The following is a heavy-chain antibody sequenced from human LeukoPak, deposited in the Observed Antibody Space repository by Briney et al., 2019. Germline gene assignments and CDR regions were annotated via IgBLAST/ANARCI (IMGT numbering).Heavy chain of an antibody. J-gene: IGHJ4*02. CDR2: MNPNSGNT. D-gene: IGHD3-10*01. CDR3: ARRAMVRGRYYFDY. CDR1: GYTFTSYD. Sequence: ASVKVSCKASGYTFTSYDINWVRQATGQGLEWMGWMNPNSGNTGYAQKFQGRVTMTRNTSISTAYMELSSLRSEDTAVYYCARRAMVRGRYYFDYCGQGTLVTVSS. V-gene: IGHV1-8*01.